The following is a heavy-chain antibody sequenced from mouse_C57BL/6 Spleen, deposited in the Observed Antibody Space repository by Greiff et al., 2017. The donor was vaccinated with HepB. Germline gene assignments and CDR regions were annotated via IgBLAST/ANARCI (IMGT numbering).Heavy chain of an antibody. CDR2: IYPGNGDT. Sequence: QVQLQQSGAELVRPGASVKMSCKASGYTFTSYNMHWVKQTPRQGLEWIGAIYPGNGDTPYNQKFKGKATLTVDKSSSTAYMQLSSLTSEDSAVYFCARPYYGSSSPYFDVWGTGTTVTVSS. V-gene: IGHV1-12*01. D-gene: IGHD1-1*01. CDR1: GYTFTSYN. J-gene: IGHJ1*03. CDR3: ARPYYGSSSPYFDV.